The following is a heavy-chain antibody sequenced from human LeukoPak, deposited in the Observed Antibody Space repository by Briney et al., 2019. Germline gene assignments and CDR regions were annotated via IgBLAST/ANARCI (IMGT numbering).Heavy chain of an antibody. CDR3: ARDRRCSGGSCKAKDGWFDP. D-gene: IGHD2-15*01. J-gene: IGHJ5*02. Sequence: GASVKVSCKASGYRFTVYTVNWVRQTPGQGLKWMGWINTNTGIPTYAQGFTGRFVFSLDTSVSTAYLQISSLKAEDTAVYYCARDRRCSGGSCKAKDGWFDPWGQGTLVTVSS. CDR2: INTNTGIP. CDR1: GYRFTVYT. V-gene: IGHV7-4-1*02.